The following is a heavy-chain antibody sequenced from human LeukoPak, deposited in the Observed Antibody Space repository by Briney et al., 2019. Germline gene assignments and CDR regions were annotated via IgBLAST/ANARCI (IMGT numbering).Heavy chain of an antibody. V-gene: IGHV4-39*07. Sequence: PSETLSLTCTVSGGSISSGGYYWSWIRQHPGKGLEWIGEINHSGSTNYNPSLKSRVTISVDTSKNQFSLKLSSVTAADTAVYYCARGFLAAAGTAWFDPWGQGTLVTVSS. D-gene: IGHD6-13*01. CDR1: GGSISSGGYY. J-gene: IGHJ5*02. CDR3: ARGFLAAAGTAWFDP. CDR2: INHSGST.